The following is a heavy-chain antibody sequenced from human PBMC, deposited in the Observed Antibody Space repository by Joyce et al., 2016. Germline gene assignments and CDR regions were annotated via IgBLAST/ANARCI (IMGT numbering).Heavy chain of an antibody. J-gene: IGHJ4*02. D-gene: IGHD7-27*01. CDR2: RTPNRGNT. V-gene: IGHV1-8*01. CDR1: GYTFTNFD. CDR3: VRNKYGTGDFDF. Sequence: QVQLVQSGAEVKKPGASVKVSCKASGYTFTNFDINWVRQAPGQGLEWRGWRTPNRGNTGYAQNFQGRVTMTRDTSISTAYMELSSLRSEDTAMYFCVRNKYGTGDFDFWGQGTPVTVSS.